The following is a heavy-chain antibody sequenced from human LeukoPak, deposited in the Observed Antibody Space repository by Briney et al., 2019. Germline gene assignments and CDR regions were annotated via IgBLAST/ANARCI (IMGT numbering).Heavy chain of an antibody. CDR3: AREGRYGEPLSY. J-gene: IGHJ4*02. V-gene: IGHV3-48*03. CDR2: ISSSSTTI. CDR1: GFTFSNYE. D-gene: IGHD3-10*01. Sequence: TGGSLRLSCAASGFTFSNYEMNWVRQAPGKGLEWVSYISSSSTTIYNADSVEGRFTISRDNAKNLLFLQMSSLRAEDTAVYYCAREGRYGEPLSYWGQGTLVTVSS.